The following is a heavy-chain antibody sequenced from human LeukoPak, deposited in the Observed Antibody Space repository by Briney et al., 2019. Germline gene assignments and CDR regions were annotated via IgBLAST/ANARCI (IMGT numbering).Heavy chain of an antibody. V-gene: IGHV4-31*03. CDR1: GGSISSGGYY. CDR2: IYYSGST. D-gene: IGHD5-12*01. CDR3: ARGGYSGYDYDAFDI. Sequence: SQTLSLTCTVSGGSISSGGYYWSWIRQHPGKGLEWIGYIYYSGSTYYNPSLKSRVTISVDRSKNQFSLKLSSVTAADTAVYYCARGGYSGYDYDAFDIWGQGTMVTVSS. J-gene: IGHJ3*02.